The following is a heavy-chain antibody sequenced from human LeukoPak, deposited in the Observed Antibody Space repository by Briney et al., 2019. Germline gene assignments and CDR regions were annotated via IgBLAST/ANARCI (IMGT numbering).Heavy chain of an antibody. CDR3: VRGGPNWRSLPIFDS. CDR2: ISSSSSYI. J-gene: IGHJ4*02. Sequence: PGGSLRLSCAASGFTFSSYSMNWVRQAPGKGLEWVSSISSSSSYIYYADSVKGRFTISRDNAKNSLFLQMNSLRAEDTAVYYCVRGGPNWRSLPIFDSWGQGTLVTVSS. CDR1: GFTFSSYS. V-gene: IGHV3-21*01. D-gene: IGHD1-1*01.